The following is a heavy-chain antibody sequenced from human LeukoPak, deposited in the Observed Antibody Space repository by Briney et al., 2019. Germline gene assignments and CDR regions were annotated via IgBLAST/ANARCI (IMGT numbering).Heavy chain of an antibody. CDR1: GYTFMSHG. CDR3: ARATGTWGHDGFDI. J-gene: IGHJ3*02. D-gene: IGHD3-16*01. V-gene: IGHV1-18*01. CDR2: ISGDSSNT. Sequence: ASLKVSRKAYGYTFMSHGISWVRQAPGQGLEWMGWISGDSSNTNYAQRLQGRVTMTTDTSTTTAYMELRSLRSDDTAVYYCARATGTWGHDGFDIWGQGTMVTVSS.